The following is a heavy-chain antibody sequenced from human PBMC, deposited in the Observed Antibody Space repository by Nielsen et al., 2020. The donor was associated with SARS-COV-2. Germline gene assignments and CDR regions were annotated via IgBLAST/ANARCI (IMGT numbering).Heavy chain of an antibody. CDR1: GYTFTSYG. Sequence: ASVKVSCKASGYTFTSYGISWVRQAPGQGLEWMGWISAYNGNTNYAQKLQGRVTMTTDTSTSTAYMELRSLRSDDTAVYYCARDGDVSDGMAAYYYGMDVWGPGTTVTVSS. V-gene: IGHV1-18*01. J-gene: IGHJ6*02. CDR2: ISAYNGNT. CDR3: ARDGDVSDGMAAYYYGMDV. D-gene: IGHD5-24*01.